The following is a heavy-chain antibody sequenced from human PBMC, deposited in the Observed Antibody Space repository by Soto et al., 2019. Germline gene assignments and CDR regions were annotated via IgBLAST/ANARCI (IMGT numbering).Heavy chain of an antibody. Sequence: SETLSLTCSVSAGSMGKYYWSWIRQPPGKRLEWIGNVDDSGTTKYNPSLRSRVTISVDTSTNQFSLKVSSVTAADTAVYYCARLPDYGGNWFDAWGQGTLVTVSS. J-gene: IGHJ5*02. CDR1: AGSMGKYY. V-gene: IGHV4-59*08. CDR2: VDDSGTT. CDR3: ARLPDYGGNWFDA. D-gene: IGHD4-17*01.